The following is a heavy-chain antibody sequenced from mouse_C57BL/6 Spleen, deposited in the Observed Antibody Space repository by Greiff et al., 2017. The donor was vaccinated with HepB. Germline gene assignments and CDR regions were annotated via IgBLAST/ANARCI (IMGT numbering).Heavy chain of an antibody. CDR3: ARGSYYSNAMDY. D-gene: IGHD2-5*01. V-gene: IGHV1-52*01. CDR2: IDPSDSET. CDR1: GYTFTSYW. J-gene: IGHJ4*01. Sequence: QVQLQQPGAELVRPGSSVKLSCKASGYTFTSYWMHWVKQRPIQGLEWIGNIDPSDSETHYNQKFKDKATLTVDKSSSTAYMQLSSLTSEDSAVYYCARGSYYSNAMDYWGQGTPVTVSS.